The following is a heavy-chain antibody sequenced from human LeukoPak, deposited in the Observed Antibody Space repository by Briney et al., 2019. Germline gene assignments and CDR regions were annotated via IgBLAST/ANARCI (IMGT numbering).Heavy chain of an antibody. CDR2: IYSGGST. CDR3: ARDIAYDSRGYCSPHFDY. Sequence: GGSLSLSCAASGFTVSSNYMSWVRQAPGKGLEWVSVIYSGGSTYYADSVKGRFTISRDNSKNTLYLQMNSLRAEDTAVYYCARDIAYDSRGYCSPHFDYWGERTLVTVSS. V-gene: IGHV3-53*01. D-gene: IGHD3-22*01. J-gene: IGHJ4*02. CDR1: GFTVSSNY.